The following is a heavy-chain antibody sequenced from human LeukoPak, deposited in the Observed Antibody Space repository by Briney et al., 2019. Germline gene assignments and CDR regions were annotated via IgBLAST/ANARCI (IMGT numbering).Heavy chain of an antibody. V-gene: IGHV3-66*02. CDR3: ARGVPCSSTSCYYFDY. J-gene: IGHJ4*02. CDR1: GFTVSSNY. D-gene: IGHD2-2*01. CDR2: IYSGGST. Sequence: PGGSLRLSCAASGFTVSSNYMSWVRQAPGEGLEWVSVIYSGGSTYYADSVRGRFTISRDNSKNTLYLQMNSLRADDTAVYYCARGVPCSSTSCYYFDYWGQGTLVTVSS.